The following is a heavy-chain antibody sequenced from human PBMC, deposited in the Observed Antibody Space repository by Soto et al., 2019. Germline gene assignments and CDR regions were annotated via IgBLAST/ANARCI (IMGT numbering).Heavy chain of an antibody. CDR3: ARDRYNWNDQSYYYGMDV. Sequence: ASVKVSCKASGYTFTSYGISWVRQAPGQGLEWMGWISAYNGNTNYAQKLQGRVTMITDTSTSTAYMELRSLRSDDTAVYYCARDRYNWNDQSYYYGMDVWGQGTTVTVSS. CDR2: ISAYNGNT. D-gene: IGHD1-1*01. J-gene: IGHJ6*02. CDR1: GYTFTSYG. V-gene: IGHV1-18*01.